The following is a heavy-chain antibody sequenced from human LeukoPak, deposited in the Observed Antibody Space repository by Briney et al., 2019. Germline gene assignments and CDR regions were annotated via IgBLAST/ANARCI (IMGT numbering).Heavy chain of an antibody. CDR2: IYPGDSDT. Sequence: GESLKISCKGSGYNFTSYWIGWVRQMPGKGLEWMGIIYPGDSDTRYSPSFQGQVTISADKSISAAYLQWSSLKASDTAMYYCARSIAVTDFDYWGQGTLVTVSS. D-gene: IGHD6-19*01. J-gene: IGHJ4*02. CDR3: ARSIAVTDFDY. CDR1: GYNFTSYW. V-gene: IGHV5-51*01.